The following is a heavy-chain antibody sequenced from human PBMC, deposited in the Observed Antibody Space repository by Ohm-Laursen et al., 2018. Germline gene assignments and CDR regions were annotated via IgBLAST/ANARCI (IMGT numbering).Heavy chain of an antibody. CDR1: GFTFDDYA. J-gene: IGHJ4*02. Sequence: SLRLSCTASGFTFDDYATHWVRQAPGKGLEWVSGITWNSGTITYADSVKGRFTISRDNAKNSLYLQMNSLRAEDTALYYCAKMVGAWDFFDYWGQGTLVTVSS. D-gene: IGHD1-26*01. CDR3: AKMVGAWDFFDY. V-gene: IGHV3-9*01. CDR2: ITWNSGTI.